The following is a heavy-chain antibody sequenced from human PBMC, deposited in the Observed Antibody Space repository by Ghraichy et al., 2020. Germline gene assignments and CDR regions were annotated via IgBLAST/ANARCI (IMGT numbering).Heavy chain of an antibody. V-gene: IGHV4-59*01. Sequence: SETLSLTCTVSGGSISSYYWSWIRQPPGKGLEWIGYIYYSGSTNYNPSLKSRVTISVDTSKNQFSLKLSSVTAADTAVYYCARASYCSGGSCYSNYYYYYMDVWAKGPRSPSP. D-gene: IGHD2-15*01. CDR2: IYYSGST. J-gene: IGHJ6*03. CDR1: GGSISSYY. CDR3: ARASYCSGGSCYSNYYYYYMDV.